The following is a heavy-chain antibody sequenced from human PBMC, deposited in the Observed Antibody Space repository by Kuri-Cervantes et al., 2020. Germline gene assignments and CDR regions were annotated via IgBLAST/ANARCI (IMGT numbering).Heavy chain of an antibody. D-gene: IGHD2-2*01. J-gene: IGHJ6*02. CDR1: GGSISSGSYY. CDR2: IYTSGST. Sequence: SETLSLTCTVSGGSISSGSYYWSWIRQPAGKGLEWIGRIYTSGSTNYNPSLKSRVTISVDTSKNQFSLKLSSVTAADTAVYYCARVFRDVYCSSTSCYPLYYGMDVWGQGTTVTVSS. CDR3: ARVFRDVYCSSTSCYPLYYGMDV. V-gene: IGHV4-61*02.